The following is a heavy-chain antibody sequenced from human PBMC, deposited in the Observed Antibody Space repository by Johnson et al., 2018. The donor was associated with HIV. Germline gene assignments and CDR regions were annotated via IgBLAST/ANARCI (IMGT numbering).Heavy chain of an antibody. J-gene: IGHJ3*02. Sequence: QVQLVESGGGLVKPGGSLRLSCAASGLTFSDYDMSWIRQAPGKGLEWVAVISYDGSNKYYADSVKGRFTISRDNSKNTVFLQMDSLRGEDTAVYYCARDPGNGGRPFDAFDIWGQGTMVTVSS. CDR2: ISYDGSNK. CDR1: GLTFSDYD. V-gene: IGHV3-30*03. D-gene: IGHD4-23*01. CDR3: ARDPGNGGRPFDAFDI.